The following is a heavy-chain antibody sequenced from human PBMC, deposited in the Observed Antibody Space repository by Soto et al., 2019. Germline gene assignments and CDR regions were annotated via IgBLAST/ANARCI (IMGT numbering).Heavy chain of an antibody. Sequence: GGSLRLSCAASGFTFSNAWMSWVRQAPGKGLEWVGRIKSKTDGGATDYAAPVKGRFTISRDDSKNTLYLQMNSLKTEDTAVYYCTTVGSSWLYYYYGMDVWGQGTTVTVSS. D-gene: IGHD6-13*01. V-gene: IGHV3-15*01. CDR3: TTVGSSWLYYYYGMDV. CDR2: IKSKTDGGAT. J-gene: IGHJ6*02. CDR1: GFTFSNAW.